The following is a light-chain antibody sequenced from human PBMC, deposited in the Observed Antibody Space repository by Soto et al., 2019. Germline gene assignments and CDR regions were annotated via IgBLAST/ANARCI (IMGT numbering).Light chain of an antibody. J-gene: IGLJ1*01. CDR3: SSFTSSSTYV. CDR1: SSDVGRYNY. Sequence: QSALTQPASVSGSPGQSITISCTGTSSDVGRYNYVSWYQQHPGKAPKLTIYDVSNRPSGVSSRFSDSKSGNTASLTISGLQAEDEADYYCSSFTSSSTYVFGTGTKLTVL. V-gene: IGLV2-14*01. CDR2: DVS.